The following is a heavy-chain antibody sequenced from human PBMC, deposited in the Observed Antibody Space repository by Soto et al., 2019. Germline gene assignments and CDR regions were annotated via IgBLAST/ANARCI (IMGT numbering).Heavy chain of an antibody. V-gene: IGHV3-30*18. CDR3: AKGYSSSWLGYFDY. J-gene: IGHJ4*02. Sequence: GGSLRLSCAASGFTFSNYGIHWVRQAPGKGLEWVAVISSDGSNKYFADSVKGRFSISRDNSRNTLYLQMNSLRAEDSAVYYCAKGYSSSWLGYFDYWGQRA. CDR2: ISSDGSNK. CDR1: GFTFSNYG. D-gene: IGHD6-13*01.